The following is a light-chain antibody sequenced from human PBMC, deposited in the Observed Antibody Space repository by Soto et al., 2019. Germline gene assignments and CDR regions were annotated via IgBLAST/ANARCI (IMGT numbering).Light chain of an antibody. CDR3: SSFTSSITYV. V-gene: IGLV2-14*03. J-gene: IGLJ1*01. CDR2: DVS. CDR1: SSDVGGYNY. Sequence: QSVLTQPASVSGSPGQSITISCTGTSSDVGGYNYVSWYQQYPGKAPKLMIYDVSNRPSGVSNRFSGSKSGNTASLTISGLQAEDGADYYCSSFTSSITYVFGTGTKVTVL.